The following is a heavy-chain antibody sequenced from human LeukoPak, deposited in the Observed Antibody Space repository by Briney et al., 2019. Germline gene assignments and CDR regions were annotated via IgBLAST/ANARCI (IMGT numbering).Heavy chain of an antibody. CDR3: ARVKTRGKYGSGSYSDYYYYGMDV. J-gene: IGHJ6*02. CDR2: INHSGST. D-gene: IGHD3-10*01. V-gene: IGHV4-34*01. CDR1: GGSFSGYY. Sequence: SETLSLTCAVYGGSFSGYYWSWLRQPPGKGLEWLGEINHSGSTNYNPSLKSRVTISVDTSKNQFSLKLSSVTAADTAVYYCARVKTRGKYGSGSYSDYYYYGMDVWGQGTTVTVSS.